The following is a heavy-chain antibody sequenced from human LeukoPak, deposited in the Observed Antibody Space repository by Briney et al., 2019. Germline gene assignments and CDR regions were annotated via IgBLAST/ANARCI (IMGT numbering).Heavy chain of an antibody. CDR2: ISAYNGNT. CDR1: GYTFTSYG. V-gene: IGHV1-18*01. CDR3: ARDEKSGWSLVGYYCGMDV. J-gene: IGHJ6*02. Sequence: ASVKVSCKASGYTFTSYGISWVRQAPGQGLEWMGWISAYNGNTNYAQKLQGRVTMTTDTSTSTAYMELRSLRSDDTAVYYCARDEKSGWSLVGYYCGMDVWGQGTTVTVPS. D-gene: IGHD6-19*01.